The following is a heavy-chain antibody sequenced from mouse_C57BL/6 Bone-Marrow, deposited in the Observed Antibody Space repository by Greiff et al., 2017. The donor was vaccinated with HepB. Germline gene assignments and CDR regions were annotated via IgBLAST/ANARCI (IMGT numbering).Heavy chain of an antibody. Sequence: QVQLQQSGAELARPGASVKMSCKASGYTFTSYTMHWVKQRPGQGLEWIGYINPSSGYTKYNQKFKDKATLTVDTSSSTAYMQLSSLTSEDSAVYYCARGGDGNYDYFDYWGQGTTLTVSS. J-gene: IGHJ2*01. CDR1: GYTFTSYT. CDR3: ARGGDGNYDYFDY. D-gene: IGHD2-1*01. V-gene: IGHV1-4*01. CDR2: INPSSGYT.